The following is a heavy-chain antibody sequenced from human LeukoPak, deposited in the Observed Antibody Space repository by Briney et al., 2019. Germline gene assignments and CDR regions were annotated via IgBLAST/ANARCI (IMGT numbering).Heavy chain of an antibody. V-gene: IGHV4-59*01. J-gene: IGHJ4*02. CDR2: IYYSGSP. CDR3: ARGPTLDY. CDR1: GGSISSYY. Sequence: KSSETLSLTCTVSGGSISSYYWSWIRQPPGKGLEWIGNIYYSGSPNHNPSPKGRVAISVDTSKNQFSLKLTSVTAADTAAYYCARGPTLDYWGQGTLVTVSS.